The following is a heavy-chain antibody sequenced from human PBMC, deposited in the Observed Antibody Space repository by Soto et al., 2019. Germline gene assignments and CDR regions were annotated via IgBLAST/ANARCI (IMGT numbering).Heavy chain of an antibody. D-gene: IGHD6-13*01. CDR3: ARDVSTGSSSWYLDAFDI. CDR1: GFTLRAYW. Sequence: EVQLEESGGDLVQPGGSLRLSCAASGFTLRAYWMTWVRQAPGKGLEWVANINRDGSKKYYLDSVRGRFTISRDNVGNSLYLQMDSLRADDTALYYCARDVSTGSSSWYLDAFDIWGQGTMVTVSS. J-gene: IGHJ3*02. CDR2: INRDGSKK. V-gene: IGHV3-7*05.